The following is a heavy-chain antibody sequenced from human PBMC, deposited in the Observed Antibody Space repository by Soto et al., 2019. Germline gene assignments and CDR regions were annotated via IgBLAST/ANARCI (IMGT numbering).Heavy chain of an antibody. Sequence: QVQLVQSGAEVKKPESSVKVSCKAPGGTFSTYAISWVRQAPGQGLEWMGGIVPMFGTANYAQRFQDRVTMTADETTTTVYMELRRLRSEDTAVYVGAGGIQLWLRRINNGYSGWGQGTLVTVSS. CDR2: IVPMFGTA. J-gene: IGHJ4*02. CDR3: AGGIQLWLRRINNGYSG. CDR1: GGTFSTYA. V-gene: IGHV1-69*12. D-gene: IGHD5-18*01.